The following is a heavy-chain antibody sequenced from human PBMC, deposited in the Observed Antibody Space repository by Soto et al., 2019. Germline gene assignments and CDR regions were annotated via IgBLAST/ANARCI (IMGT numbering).Heavy chain of an antibody. CDR1: GFTFSSYG. D-gene: IGHD3-10*01. CDR2: ISYDGSNK. V-gene: IGHV3-30*18. Sequence: GESLKISCAASGFTFSSYGMHWVRQAPGKGLEWVAVISYDGSNKYYADSVKGRFTISRDNSKNTLYLQMNSLRAEDTAVYYCAKDYSGYYDLWGQGTLVTVSS. CDR3: AKDYSGYYDL. J-gene: IGHJ4*02.